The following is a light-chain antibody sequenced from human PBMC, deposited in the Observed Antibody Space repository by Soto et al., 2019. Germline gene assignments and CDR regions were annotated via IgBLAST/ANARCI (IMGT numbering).Light chain of an antibody. Sequence: QPVLTQPPSVSGAPGQRVTISCTGSSSNIGAGYYVHWYQQLPGKAPKLLIYVNNNRPSGIPDRFSGSKSGTSASLAITGLLPEDEGDYYCQSYDRSLADFVFGGGTQLTVL. CDR2: VNN. CDR3: QSYDRSLADFV. J-gene: IGLJ7*01. V-gene: IGLV1-40*01. CDR1: SSNIGAGYY.